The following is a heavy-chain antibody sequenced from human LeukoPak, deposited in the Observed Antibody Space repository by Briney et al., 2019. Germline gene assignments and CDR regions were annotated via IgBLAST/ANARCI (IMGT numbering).Heavy chain of an antibody. J-gene: IGHJ1*01. D-gene: IGHD5-18*01. Sequence: PGRSLRLSCAASGFTVSSNYMSWVRQAPGKGLEWVSVIYSGGSTYYADSVKGRFTISRDNSKNTLYLQMNSLRAEDTAVYYCATLRGGYSYVQHWGQGTLVTVSS. V-gene: IGHV3-66*01. CDR1: GFTVSSNY. CDR2: IYSGGST. CDR3: ATLRGGYSYVQH.